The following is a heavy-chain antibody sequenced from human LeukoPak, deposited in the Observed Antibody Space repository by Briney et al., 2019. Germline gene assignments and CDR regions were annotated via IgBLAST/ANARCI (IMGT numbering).Heavy chain of an antibody. Sequence: SVKVSCKASGYTFTGYYMHWVRQAPGQGLEWMGWINPNSGGTNYAQKFQGRVTMTRDTSISTAYMELSRLRSDDTAVYYCARRTTGTTGTYYFDYWGQGTLVTVSS. CDR3: ARRTTGTTGTYYFDY. CDR1: GYTFTGYY. V-gene: IGHV1-2*02. D-gene: IGHD1-1*01. J-gene: IGHJ4*02. CDR2: INPNSGGT.